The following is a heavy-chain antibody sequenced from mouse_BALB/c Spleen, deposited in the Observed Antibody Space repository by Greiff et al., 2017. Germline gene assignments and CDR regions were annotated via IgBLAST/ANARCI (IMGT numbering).Heavy chain of an antibody. CDR2: INPSNGRT. CDR1: GYTFTSYW. V-gene: IGHV1S81*02. D-gene: IGHD1-2*01. J-gene: IGHJ3*01. CDR3: AREGDGTAGFAY. Sequence: QVQLQQPGAELVKPGASVKLSCKASGYTFTSYWMHWVKQRPGQGLEWIGEINPSNGRTNYNEKFKSKATLTVDKSSSTAYMQLSSLTSEDSAVYYCAREGDGTAGFAYWGQGTLVTGSA.